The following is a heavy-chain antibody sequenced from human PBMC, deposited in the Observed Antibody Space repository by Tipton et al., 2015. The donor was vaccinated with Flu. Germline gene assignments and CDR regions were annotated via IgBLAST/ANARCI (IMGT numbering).Heavy chain of an antibody. CDR3: ARGRKTNMFTTVDYGMDV. CDR1: DYTFTNYG. CDR2: VSGYNGYT. D-gene: IGHD3-16*01. J-gene: IGHJ6*02. Sequence: QVQLVQSGAEVKQPGASVKVSCKASDYTFTNYGISWVRQAPGQGLEWMGWVSGYNGYTNYTQKLQGRVTMTTDTSTSTAYMELTSLTSDDTAVYYCARGRKTNMFTTVDYGMDVWGQGTTVTVSS. V-gene: IGHV1-18*01.